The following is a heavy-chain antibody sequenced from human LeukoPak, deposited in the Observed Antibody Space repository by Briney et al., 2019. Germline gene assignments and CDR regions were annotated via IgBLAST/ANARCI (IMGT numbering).Heavy chain of an antibody. CDR2: IIPIFGTA. CDR1: GGTFSSYA. V-gene: IGHV1-69*01. Sequence: SVKVSCKASGGTFSSYAISWVRQAPGQGLEWMGGIIPIFGTANYAQKFQGRVTITADESTSTAYMELSSLRSEDTAVYYCAREWGNDSSGPNWFDPWGQGTLVTVSS. J-gene: IGHJ5*02. D-gene: IGHD3-22*01. CDR3: AREWGNDSSGPNWFDP.